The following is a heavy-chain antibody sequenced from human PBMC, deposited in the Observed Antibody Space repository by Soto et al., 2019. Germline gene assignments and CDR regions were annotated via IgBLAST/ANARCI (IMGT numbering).Heavy chain of an antibody. CDR1: GGSISSYY. CDR2: TYYSGST. Sequence: PSETLSLTCTVSGGSISSYYWSWIRQPPGKGLEWIGYTYYSGSTNYNPSLKSRVTISVDTSKNQFSLKLSSVTAADTAVYYCARERYSGSYYGVDYWGQGTLVTVSS. J-gene: IGHJ4*02. D-gene: IGHD1-26*01. V-gene: IGHV4-59*01. CDR3: ARERYSGSYYGVDY.